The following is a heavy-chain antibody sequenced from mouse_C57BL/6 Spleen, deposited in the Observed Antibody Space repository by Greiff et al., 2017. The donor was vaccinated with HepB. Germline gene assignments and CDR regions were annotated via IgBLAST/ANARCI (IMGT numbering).Heavy chain of an antibody. CDR1: GYTFTDYD. V-gene: IGHV1-15*01. D-gene: IGHD1-1*01. Sequence: QVQLQQSGAELVRPGASVTLSCKASGYTFTDYDMHWVKQTPVHGLEWIGAIDPEPGGTAYNQKFKGKAILTADKSSSTAYMELRSLTSEDSAVYYGTRDYYYGSSYWFAYWGQGTLVTVSA. J-gene: IGHJ3*01. CDR3: TRDYYYGSSYWFAY. CDR2: IDPEPGGT.